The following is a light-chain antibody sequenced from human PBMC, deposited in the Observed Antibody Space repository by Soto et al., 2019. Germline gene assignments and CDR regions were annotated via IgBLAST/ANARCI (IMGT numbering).Light chain of an antibody. CDR2: DAS. CDR1: QSVNSR. V-gene: IGKV3-15*01. Sequence: EIMMTQSPATLSVSPGERATLSCRASQSVNSRLAWYQQKPGQTPRLLIYDASTRATGIPTRFSGSGSGTDFTLTISSXQSEDFAVYYCQQYNNWPWTFGQGTKVDIK. J-gene: IGKJ1*01. CDR3: QQYNNWPWT.